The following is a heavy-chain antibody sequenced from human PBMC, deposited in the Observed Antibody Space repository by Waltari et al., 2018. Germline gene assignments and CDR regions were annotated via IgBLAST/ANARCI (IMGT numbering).Heavy chain of an antibody. CDR2: ISWNSGTL. Sequence: EAQLLESGGNLVQPGRSLRLSCAASGFTFEDYAMHWVRQAPGKGLEWVSSISWNSGTLDYAGSVKGRFTIARDNAKNSLYLQMNSLKPEDTALYYCVKDMDRYCSTTYCYKSAFDIWGQGTMVTVSS. J-gene: IGHJ3*02. CDR3: VKDMDRYCSTTYCYKSAFDI. CDR1: GFTFEDYA. V-gene: IGHV3-9*01. D-gene: IGHD2-2*01.